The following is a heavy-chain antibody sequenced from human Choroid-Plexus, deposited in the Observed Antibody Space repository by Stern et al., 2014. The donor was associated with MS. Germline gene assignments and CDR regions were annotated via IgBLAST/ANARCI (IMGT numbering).Heavy chain of an antibody. V-gene: IGHV5-51*03. Sequence: VQLVESGAELKKPGESLRISCKGSGYSLTNTWIGWVRQMPGKGLEWMGIIYPGDSETRYSPSFQGQVTIPADKSINTAYLQWSSLKASDTAMYYCARGRGIALRPDYWGQGTLVTVSS. D-gene: IGHD6-13*01. J-gene: IGHJ4*02. CDR1: GYSLTNTW. CDR3: ARGRGIALRPDY. CDR2: IYPGDSET.